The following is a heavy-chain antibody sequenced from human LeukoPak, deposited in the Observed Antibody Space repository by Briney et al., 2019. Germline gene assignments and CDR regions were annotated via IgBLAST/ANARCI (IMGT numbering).Heavy chain of an antibody. CDR3: VRYDSSGN. Sequence: GGTLRLSCAASGFTFSSYGMSWVRQAPGKGLEWVSAISGSGGSTYYADSVKGRFTISRDNSKNTLYLQMNSLKVEDTAVYYCVRYDSSGNWGQGTLVTVSS. V-gene: IGHV3-23*01. CDR1: GFTFSSYG. J-gene: IGHJ4*02. D-gene: IGHD3-22*01. CDR2: ISGSGGST.